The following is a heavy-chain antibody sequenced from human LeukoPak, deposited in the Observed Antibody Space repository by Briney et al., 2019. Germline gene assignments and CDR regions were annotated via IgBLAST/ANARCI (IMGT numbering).Heavy chain of an antibody. CDR2: IIPIFGTA. CDR3: ASPGYSGSYRAAGVFDY. V-gene: IGHV1-69*01. Sequence: GASVKVSCKASGGTFSSYAISWVRQAPGQGLEWMGGIIPIFGTANYAQKFQGRVTITADESTSTAYMELSSLRSEDTAVYYCASPGYSGSYRAAGVFDYWGQGTLVTVSS. J-gene: IGHJ4*02. CDR1: GGTFSSYA. D-gene: IGHD1-26*01.